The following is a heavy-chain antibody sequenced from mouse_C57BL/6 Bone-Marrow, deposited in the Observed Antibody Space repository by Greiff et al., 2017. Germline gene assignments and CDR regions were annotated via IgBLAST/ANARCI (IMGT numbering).Heavy chain of an antibody. V-gene: IGHV1-64*01. D-gene: IGHD1-1*01. CDR3: ARLITTVVATRAGFAY. CDR1: GYTFTSYW. J-gene: IGHJ3*01. CDR2: LHPTSGST. Sequence: QVQLQQPGAELVKPGASVKLSCKASGYTFTSYWMHLVKQRPGPGLEWIGMLHPTSGSTNYNEKFKSKATLTVDKSSSTAYIQLSSLPSEDSAVYYCARLITTVVATRAGFAYWGQGTLVTVSA.